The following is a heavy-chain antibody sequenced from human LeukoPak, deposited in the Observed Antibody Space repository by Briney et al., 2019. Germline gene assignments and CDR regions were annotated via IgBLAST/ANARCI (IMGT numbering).Heavy chain of an antibody. CDR2: IFHSGST. V-gene: IGHV4-59*12. J-gene: IGHJ4*02. CDR3: ARGANSGYLFDY. CDR1: GGSIRDYY. Sequence: KPSETLSLTCTVSGGSIRDYYWTWIRQPPGKGLEWIGNIFHSGSTNYNPSLKSRVTISVETSKNQFSLRLTSVTAADTAVYYCARGANSGYLFDYWGQGTLVTVSS. D-gene: IGHD3-22*01.